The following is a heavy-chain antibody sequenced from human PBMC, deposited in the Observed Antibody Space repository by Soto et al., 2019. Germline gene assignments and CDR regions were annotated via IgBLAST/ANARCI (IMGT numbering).Heavy chain of an antibody. CDR2: IXYGGSXK. V-gene: IGHV3-30*18. CDR1: RFTFTSYG. D-gene: IGHD1-26*01. CDR3: AKAVYSGSYFDY. J-gene: IGHJ4*02. Sequence: XXSLRLSCAASRFTFTSYGMHWVRQAPGKGLEWVAVIXYGGSXKYYADYVKGXXTISRDNXXTTLYLQMNSLRAEDTAVYYCAKAVYSGSYFDYWGPGTLVTVSS.